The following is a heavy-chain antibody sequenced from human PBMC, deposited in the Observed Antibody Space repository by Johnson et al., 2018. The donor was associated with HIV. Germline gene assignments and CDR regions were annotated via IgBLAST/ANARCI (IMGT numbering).Heavy chain of an antibody. CDR2: VKSKNDGGTT. V-gene: IGHV3-15*01. Sequence: MLLVESGGGVVQPGGSLRLSCAVSGFIFSNAWMSWVRQAPGKGLEWVGRVKSKNDGGTTEYGAPVKGSFTISRDESKNMMYLQMNSLKTEDTAVYYCTTEWEYYYGSGKLDAFDIWGQGTVVTVSS. J-gene: IGHJ3*02. D-gene: IGHD3-10*01. CDR3: TTEWEYYYGSGKLDAFDI. CDR1: GFIFSNAW.